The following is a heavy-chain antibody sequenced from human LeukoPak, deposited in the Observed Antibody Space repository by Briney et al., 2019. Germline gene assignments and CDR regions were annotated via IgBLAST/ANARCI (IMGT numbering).Heavy chain of an antibody. CDR3: AKAPTYSGSHGYFDY. CDR2: IQSDGTT. D-gene: IGHD1-26*01. J-gene: IGHJ4*01. Sequence: GGSLRLSCAASGLTFSSAWMHWVRQTPGKGLVWVSRIQSDGTTTYADSVRGRFTISRDNSKNTLYLQMNSLRAEDTAVYYCAKAPTYSGSHGYFDYWGQGTLVIVSS. V-gene: IGHV3-74*01. CDR1: GLTFSSAW.